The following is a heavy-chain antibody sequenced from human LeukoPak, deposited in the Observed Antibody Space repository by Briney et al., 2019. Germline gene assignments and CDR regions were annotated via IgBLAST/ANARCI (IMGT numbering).Heavy chain of an antibody. V-gene: IGHV4-59*01. J-gene: IGHJ6*02. CDR2: IYYTGST. Sequence: PSETLSLTCTVSGDSISSYYWSWIRQPPGKRLEWIGYIYYTGSTNYNSSLKSRVSISVDTSKNHFSLNLSSVTAADTAVYYCVRSGPYWNYYGMDVWGQGTTVTVS. CDR1: GDSISSYY. CDR3: VRSGPYWNYYGMDV. D-gene: IGHD2-8*02.